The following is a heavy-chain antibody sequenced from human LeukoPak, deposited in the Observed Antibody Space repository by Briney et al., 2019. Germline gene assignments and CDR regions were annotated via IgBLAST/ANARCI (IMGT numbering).Heavy chain of an antibody. Sequence: GGSLRLSCAASGFTVSSNYMSWVRQAPGKGLEWVSLIYNDGTTFYADSVKDRFTISKDNSENTLYLQMNSLRAEDTAEYFCARDYYDFAKGFDLWGQGTMVTVSS. V-gene: IGHV3-66*01. J-gene: IGHJ3*01. D-gene: IGHD3/OR15-3a*01. CDR1: GFTVSSNY. CDR3: ARDYYDFAKGFDL. CDR2: IYNDGTT.